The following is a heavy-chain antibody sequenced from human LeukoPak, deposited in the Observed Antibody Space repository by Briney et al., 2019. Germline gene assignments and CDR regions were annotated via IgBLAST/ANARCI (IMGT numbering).Heavy chain of an antibody. CDR2: ISGSGGST. D-gene: IGHD3-22*01. Sequence: GGSLRLSCAASGFTFSSYAMSWVRQAPGKGLEWASAISGSGGSTYYADSVKGRFTISRDNSKNTLYLQMNSLRAEDTAVYYCAKDRLFTYYDSSGYYWGYFDYWGQGTLVTVSS. CDR3: AKDRLFTYYDSSGYYWGYFDY. CDR1: GFTFSSYA. V-gene: IGHV3-23*01. J-gene: IGHJ4*02.